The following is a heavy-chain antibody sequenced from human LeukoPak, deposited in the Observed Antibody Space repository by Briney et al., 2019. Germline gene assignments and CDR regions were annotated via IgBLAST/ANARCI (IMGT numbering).Heavy chain of an antibody. CDR3: ARGLFGGFAAAPFDH. D-gene: IGHD3-10*01. CDR1: GGTFDNYA. J-gene: IGHJ4*02. Sequence: SVKVSCKASGGTFDNYAVSWVREAPGLGLEWMGRIIPMLAKTNRAQKFQDRVTITADKSTGTVYMELTDLRSDDTAVYFCARGLFGGFAAAPFDHWGQGTLITVSP. V-gene: IGHV1-69*04. CDR2: IIPMLAKT.